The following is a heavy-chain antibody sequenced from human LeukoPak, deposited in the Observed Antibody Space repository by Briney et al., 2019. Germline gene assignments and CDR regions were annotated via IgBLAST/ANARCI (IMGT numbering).Heavy chain of an antibody. CDR3: AKSLTPLFYYYGMDV. J-gene: IGHJ6*02. V-gene: IGHV3-33*06. D-gene: IGHD2-21*01. Sequence: GGSLRLSRAASGFTFGTYGMHWVRQAPGKGLEWVAVIWYDGSNKNYADSVRGRFTISRDNSKNTLYLQMNSLRAEDTAVYFCAKSLTPLFYYYGMDVWGQGTTVTVSS. CDR1: GFTFGTYG. CDR2: IWYDGSNK.